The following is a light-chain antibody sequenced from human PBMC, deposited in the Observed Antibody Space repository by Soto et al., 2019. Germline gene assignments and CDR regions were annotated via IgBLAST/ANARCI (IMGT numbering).Light chain of an antibody. J-gene: IGLJ2*01. Sequence: QSALAQPASVSGSPGQSITISCTGTSSDASWYQQHPGKAPTLMIYEGSKRPSGVSNRFSGSKSGNTASLTISGLQAEDEADYYCCSYADSGPFVVFGGGTKVTVL. CDR2: EGS. CDR1: SSDA. CDR3: CSYADSGPFVV. V-gene: IGLV2-23*03.